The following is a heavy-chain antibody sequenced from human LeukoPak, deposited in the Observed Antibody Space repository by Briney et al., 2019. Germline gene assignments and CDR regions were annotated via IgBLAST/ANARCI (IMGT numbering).Heavy chain of an antibody. V-gene: IGHV1-18*01. J-gene: IGHJ3*02. D-gene: IGHD3-22*01. CDR1: GYTFTSYG. CDR3: ARARSNYYDSSGYSGLDAFDI. Sequence: ASVKVSCKASGYTFTSYGISWVRQAPGQGLEWMGWISAYNGNTNYAQKLQGRVTMTTDTSTSTAYMEPRSLRSDDTAVYYCARARSNYYDSSGYSGLDAFDIWGQGTMVTVSS. CDR2: ISAYNGNT.